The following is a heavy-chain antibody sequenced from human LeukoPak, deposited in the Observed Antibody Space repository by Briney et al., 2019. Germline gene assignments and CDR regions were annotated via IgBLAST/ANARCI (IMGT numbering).Heavy chain of an antibody. J-gene: IGHJ5*02. V-gene: IGHV3-21*01. Sequence: GGSLRLSCAASGFTFSSYSMNWVRQAPGKGLEWVSSISSSSSYIYYADSVKGRFTISRDNAKNSLYLQMNSLRAEDTAVYYCARHSITMVRGVINEYNCFDPWGQGTLVTVSS. CDR1: GFTFSSYS. CDR2: ISSSSSYI. CDR3: ARHSITMVRGVINEYNCFDP. D-gene: IGHD3-10*01.